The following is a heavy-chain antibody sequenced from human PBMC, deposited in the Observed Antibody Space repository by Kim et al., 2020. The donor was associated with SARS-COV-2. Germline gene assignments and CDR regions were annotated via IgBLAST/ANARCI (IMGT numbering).Heavy chain of an antibody. D-gene: IGHD3-9*01. Sequence: GGSLRLSCAASGFTFSSYAMSWVRQAPGKGLEWVSAISGSGGSTYYADSVKGRFTISRDNSKNTLYLQMNSLRAEDTAVYYCAKSLPGPLRYFDWHTPPQPYYYFDYWGQGTLVTVSS. CDR3: AKSLPGPLRYFDWHTPPQPYYYFDY. V-gene: IGHV3-23*01. CDR2: ISGSGGST. CDR1: GFTFSSYA. J-gene: IGHJ4*02.